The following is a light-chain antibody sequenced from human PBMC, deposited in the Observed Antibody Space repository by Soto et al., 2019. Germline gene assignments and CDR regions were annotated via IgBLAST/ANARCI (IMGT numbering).Light chain of an antibody. CDR1: QSISSN. CDR2: GAS. J-gene: IGKJ3*01. Sequence: EIVMTQSPATLSVSPGERATLSCRASQSISSNLAWYQQKPGQAPRLLIYGASTRATGIPATFSGSGSGTEFHLTISSLQSEDFAFCCCQSYNNWPLTCGCGTKVGIK. V-gene: IGKV3-15*01. CDR3: QSYNNWPLT.